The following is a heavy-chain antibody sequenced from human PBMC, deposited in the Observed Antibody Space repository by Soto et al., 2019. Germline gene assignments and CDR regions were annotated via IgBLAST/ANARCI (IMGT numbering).Heavy chain of an antibody. V-gene: IGHV3-11*05. D-gene: IGHD3-9*01. CDR3: ARRRPTGYYNY. CDR2: IGGSSSYT. J-gene: IGHJ4*02. Sequence: QVQRVESGGDLVKPGGSLRLSCAASGFPFSDYYMSWIRQAPGKGLEWVSSIGGSSSYTNNADSVKGRFTISRDNAKNSLYLQMNSLRAEDTAVYYCARRRPTGYYNYWGQGTLVTVSA. CDR1: GFPFSDYY.